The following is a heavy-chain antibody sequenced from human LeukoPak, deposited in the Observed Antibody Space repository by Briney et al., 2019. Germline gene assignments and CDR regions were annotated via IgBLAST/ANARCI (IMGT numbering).Heavy chain of an antibody. J-gene: IGHJ4*02. CDR1: GFTFSSYA. V-gene: IGHV3-30*04. CDR2: ISYDGSNK. CDR3: ARDEKLQDIVVVVASNFDY. D-gene: IGHD2-15*01. Sequence: QSGRSLRLSCAASGFTFSSYAMHWVRQAPGKGLEWVAVISYDGSNKYYADSVKGRFTISRDNSKNTLYLQMNSLRAEDTAVYYCARDEKLQDIVVVVASNFDYWGQGTLVTVSS.